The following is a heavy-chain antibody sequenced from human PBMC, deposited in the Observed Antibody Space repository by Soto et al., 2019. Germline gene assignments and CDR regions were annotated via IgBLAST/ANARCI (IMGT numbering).Heavy chain of an antibody. V-gene: IGHV3-48*01. CDR1: GFTFSSYS. D-gene: IGHD6-6*01. J-gene: IGHJ3*02. CDR2: ISSSSSTI. CDR3: ARVQVEQLAASSFDI. Sequence: GGSLRLSCAASGFTFSSYSMNWVRQAPGKGLEWVSYISSSSSTIYYADSVKGRFTISRDNAKNSLYLQMNSLRAEDRAVYYCARVQVEQLAASSFDIWGQGTMVTVSS.